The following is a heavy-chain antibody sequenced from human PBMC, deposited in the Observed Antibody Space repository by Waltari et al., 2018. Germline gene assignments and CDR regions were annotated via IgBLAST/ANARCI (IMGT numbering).Heavy chain of an antibody. V-gene: IGHV4-4*02. Sequence: QFQLQESGPGLVKTSGTLSLTCAVSGDSMSSSDWWRWVRQSPGKGLEWIGQVQRSGRTNYNPSFASRVTVSVDTSTNQFSLRVTSATAADTAVYFCARDRGRGIYLDSWGQGTLVTVS. CDR3: ARDRGRGIYLDS. CDR2: VQRSGRT. J-gene: IGHJ4*02. CDR1: GDSMSSSDW. D-gene: IGHD2-15*01.